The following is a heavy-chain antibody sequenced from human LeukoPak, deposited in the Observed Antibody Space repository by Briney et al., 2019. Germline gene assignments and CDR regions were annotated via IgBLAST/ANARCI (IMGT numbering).Heavy chain of an antibody. D-gene: IGHD3-22*01. CDR3: ATATYYYDSNGYYHAFDI. J-gene: IGHJ3*02. Sequence: SETLSLTCTVSGGSISSGDYYWSWIRQPPGKGLEWIGYIYYSGSTYYNPSLKSRVTISVDTSKNQFSLKLSSVTAADTAVYYCATATYYYDSNGYYHAFDIWGQGTMVTVSS. CDR2: IYYSGST. CDR1: GGSISSGDYY. V-gene: IGHV4-30-4*01.